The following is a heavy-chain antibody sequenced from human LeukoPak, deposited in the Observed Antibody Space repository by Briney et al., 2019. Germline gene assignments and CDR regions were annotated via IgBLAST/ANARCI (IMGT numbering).Heavy chain of an antibody. CDR2: ISGSSEYI. V-gene: IGHV3-21*01. D-gene: IGHD4-11*01. CDR1: GFTFSNYN. Sequence: GGSLRLSSAASGFTFSNYNMNWVRQAPGKGLEWVSFISGSSEYIYYADSVKGRFTISRDNAKNSLYLQMNSLRAEDTAVYYCARGTPTTRDFDSWGQGTLVTVSS. J-gene: IGHJ4*02. CDR3: ARGTPTTRDFDS.